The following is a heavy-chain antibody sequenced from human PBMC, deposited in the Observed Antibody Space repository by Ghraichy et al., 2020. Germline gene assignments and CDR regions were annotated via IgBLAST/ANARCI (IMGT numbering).Heavy chain of an antibody. CDR3: ARGRGECSGGSCYHSSWFDP. D-gene: IGHD2-15*01. Sequence: SETLSLTCAVYGGSFSGYFWSWICQPPGKGLEWLGEINHSGSTNYNPSLKSRVTISVDTSKNQFSLKLSSVTAADTAVYFCARGRGECSGGSCYHSSWFDPWGQGTLVTVSS. CDR1: GGSFSGYF. V-gene: IGHV4-34*01. CDR2: INHSGST. J-gene: IGHJ5*02.